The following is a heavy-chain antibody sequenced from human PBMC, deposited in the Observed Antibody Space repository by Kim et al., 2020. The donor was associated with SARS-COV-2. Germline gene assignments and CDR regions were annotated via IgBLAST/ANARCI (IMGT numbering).Heavy chain of an antibody. J-gene: IGHJ4*02. V-gene: IGHV4-59*01. CDR1: GGSISSYY. CDR3: ARVLPGGYQWGFDY. Sequence: SETLSLTCTVSGGSISSYYWSWIRQPPGKGLEWIGYIYYSGSTNYNPSLKSRVTISVDTSKNQFSLKLSSVTAADTAVYYCARVLPGGYQWGFDYWGQGTLVTVSS. D-gene: IGHD5-12*01. CDR2: IYYSGST.